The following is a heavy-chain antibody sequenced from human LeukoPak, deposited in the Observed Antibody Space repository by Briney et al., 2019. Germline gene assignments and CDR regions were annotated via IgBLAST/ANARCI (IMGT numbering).Heavy chain of an antibody. CDR2: INPNSGGT. J-gene: IGHJ4*02. CDR1: GYTFTGYY. Sequence: ASVKVSCKASGYTFTGYYMHWVRQAPGQGLEWMGWINPNSGGTNYAQKFQGRVTMTRDTSISTAYMELSRLRSDDTAVYYCARVVRGYSGYDSFDYWGQETLVTVSS. D-gene: IGHD5-12*01. V-gene: IGHV1-2*02. CDR3: ARVVRGYSGYDSFDY.